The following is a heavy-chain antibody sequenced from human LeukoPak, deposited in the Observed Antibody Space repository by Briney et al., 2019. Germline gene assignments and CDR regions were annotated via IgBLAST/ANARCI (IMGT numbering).Heavy chain of an antibody. D-gene: IGHD3-22*01. Sequence: KTSETLSLTCTVSGGSISSYYWSWIRQPPGKGLEWIGEINHSGSTNYNPSLKSRVTISVDTSKNQFSLKLSSVTAADTAVYYCARRGVYDSSGYYYPWGQGTLVTVSS. CDR3: ARRGVYDSSGYYYP. CDR2: INHSGST. J-gene: IGHJ5*02. V-gene: IGHV4-34*01. CDR1: GGSISSYY.